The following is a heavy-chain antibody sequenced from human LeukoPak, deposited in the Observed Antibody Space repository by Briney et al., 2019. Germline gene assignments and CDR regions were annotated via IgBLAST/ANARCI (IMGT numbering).Heavy chain of an antibody. V-gene: IGHV3-23*01. CDR2: ISGSGGST. CDR3: AKGGCSSTSCPLVLSDY. Sequence: GGSLRLSCAASGFTFSSYAMSWVRQAPGKGLEWVSAISGSGGSTYYADSVKGRFTISRDNSKNTLYLQMNSLRAEDTAVYYCAKGGCSSTSCPLVLSDYWGQGTLVTVSS. J-gene: IGHJ4*02. CDR1: GFTFSSYA. D-gene: IGHD2-2*01.